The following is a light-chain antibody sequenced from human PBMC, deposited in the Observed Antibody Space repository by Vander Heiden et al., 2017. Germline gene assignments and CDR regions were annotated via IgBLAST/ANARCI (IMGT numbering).Light chain of an antibody. CDR1: QSVSSSY. V-gene: IGKV3-20*01. CDR3: QQYYRSPLT. Sequence: PGERATLSCRATQSVSSSYLAWYQQKPGQSPRLLIYGASSRAAGIPDRFSGSGSGTDFALTISRLEPEDFAVYFCQQYYRSPLTFGGGTKVEIK. J-gene: IGKJ4*01. CDR2: GAS.